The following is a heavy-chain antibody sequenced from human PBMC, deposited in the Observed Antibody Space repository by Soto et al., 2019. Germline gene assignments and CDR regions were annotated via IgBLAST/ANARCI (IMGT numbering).Heavy chain of an antibody. Sequence: PSETLSLTCTVSGGSISSYYWSWFRQPPGKGLEWIGYIYYSGSTNYNPSLKSRVTISVDTSKNHFSLKLSSVTAADTAVYYCARRYGSAFDFWGQGTMVTVSS. D-gene: IGHD3-10*01. CDR1: GGSISSYY. V-gene: IGHV4-59*01. CDR3: ARRYGSAFDF. J-gene: IGHJ3*01. CDR2: IYYSGST.